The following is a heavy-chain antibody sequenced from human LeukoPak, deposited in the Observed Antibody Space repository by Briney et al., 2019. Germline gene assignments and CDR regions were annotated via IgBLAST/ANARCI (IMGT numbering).Heavy chain of an antibody. CDR3: TTYCNSNTCGWFDP. Sequence: GGSLRLSCAASGFTFSSYAMSWVRQAPGKGLEWVSAISGSGGSTYYADSVKGRFTISRDNSKNTVYLQMNSLRAEDTALYYCTTYCNSNTCGWFDPWGQGTLVTVSS. V-gene: IGHV3-23*01. J-gene: IGHJ5*02. CDR1: GFTFSSYA. D-gene: IGHD2/OR15-2a*01. CDR2: ISGSGGST.